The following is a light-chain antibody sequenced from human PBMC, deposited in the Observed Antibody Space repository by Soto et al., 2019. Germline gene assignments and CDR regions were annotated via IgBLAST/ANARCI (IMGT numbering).Light chain of an antibody. Sequence: QSALTQPASVSGSPGQSITISCTGTSSDVGGYNYVSWYQQHPAKAPKLMIYEVSNRPSGVSHRFSGSKSGNTASLTISGLHAEDEADYYCFSYTARSTLVFVGGTKLTVL. J-gene: IGLJ3*02. CDR3: FSYTARSTLV. CDR1: SSDVGGYNY. CDR2: EVS. V-gene: IGLV2-14*01.